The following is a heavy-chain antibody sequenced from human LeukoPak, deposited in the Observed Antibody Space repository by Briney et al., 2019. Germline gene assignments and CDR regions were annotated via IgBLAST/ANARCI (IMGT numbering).Heavy chain of an antibody. CDR2: ISYSGNT. J-gene: IGHJ3*02. V-gene: IGHV4-39*01. Sequence: SETLSLTCTVSGGSIISSDYHWGWVRQPPGKGLEWIGTISYSGNTDYNPSLRSRVTISVDTSDNQFSLRLGSVTAADTAVYHCARHCCSGPAKRVFDIWGQGTMVTVSS. CDR3: ARHCCSGPAKRVFDI. D-gene: IGHD2-15*01. CDR1: GGSIISSDYH.